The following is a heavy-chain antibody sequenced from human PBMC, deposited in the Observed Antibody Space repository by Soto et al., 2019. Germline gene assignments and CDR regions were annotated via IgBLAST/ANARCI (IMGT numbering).Heavy chain of an antibody. CDR1: GYSFISYW. J-gene: IGHJ3*02. V-gene: IGHV5-51*01. Sequence: HGESLKISCRGSGYSFISYWIGWVRQMPGKGLEWMGIIYPGDSDTRYSPSFQGQVTISADKSITTAYLQWSSLKASDTAMYYCARSALAGSLGAFDIWGQGTMVTVSS. CDR2: IYPGDSDT. D-gene: IGHD6-19*01. CDR3: ARSALAGSLGAFDI.